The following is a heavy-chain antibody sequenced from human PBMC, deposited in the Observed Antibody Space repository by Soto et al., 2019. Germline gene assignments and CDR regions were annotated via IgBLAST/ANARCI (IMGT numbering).Heavy chain of an antibody. Sequence: QVQLVESGGGVVQPGRSLRLSCAASGFTFSSYAMHWVRQAPGKGLEWVAVISYDGSNKYYADSVKGRFTISGDNSKNTLYLQMNSLRAEDTAVYYCARSLAYWGQGTLVTVSS. CDR2: ISYDGSNK. CDR1: GFTFSSYA. J-gene: IGHJ4*02. V-gene: IGHV3-30-3*01. CDR3: ARSLAY.